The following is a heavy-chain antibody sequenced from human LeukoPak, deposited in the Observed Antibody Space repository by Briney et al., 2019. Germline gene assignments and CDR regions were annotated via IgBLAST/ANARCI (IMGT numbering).Heavy chain of an antibody. V-gene: IGHV3-49*04. CDR2: IRSKVYGGTT. D-gene: IGHD1-26*01. Sequence: PGRSLRLSCTTSGFTFGVYAMSWVRQAPGKGREWVGFIRSKVYGGTTEYAASVKGRFTISRGDSKSIAYLQMNSLKTEDTAVYYCSSKWELLYWGQGTLVTVFS. J-gene: IGHJ4*02. CDR3: SSKWELLY. CDR1: GFTFGVYA.